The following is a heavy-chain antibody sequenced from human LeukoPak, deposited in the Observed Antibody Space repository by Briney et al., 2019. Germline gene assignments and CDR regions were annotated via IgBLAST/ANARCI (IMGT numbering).Heavy chain of an antibody. Sequence: PSETLSLTCTVSGGSISSYYWSWIRQPPGKGLEWIGYIYYSGSTNYNPSLKSRVTISVDTSKNQFSPKLSSVTAADTAVYYCARGGGYYYDSSGVPNAFDIWGQGTMVTVSS. CDR3: ARGGGYYYDSSGVPNAFDI. J-gene: IGHJ3*02. CDR1: GGSISSYY. CDR2: IYYSGST. D-gene: IGHD3-22*01. V-gene: IGHV4-59*01.